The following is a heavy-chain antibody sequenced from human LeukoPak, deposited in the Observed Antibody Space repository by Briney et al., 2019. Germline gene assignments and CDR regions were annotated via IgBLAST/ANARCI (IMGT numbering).Heavy chain of an antibody. J-gene: IGHJ4*02. CDR3: ARVVSGYTYDGLDY. CDR1: GFTFSSYN. D-gene: IGHD5-18*01. Sequence: GGSLRLSCAASGFTFSSYNMNWVRQAPGKGLEWVSYISSSSSTIYYADSVKGRFTISRDKAKNSVYLQMNSLRAEDTAVYYCARVVSGYTYDGLDYWGQGTLVTVSS. V-gene: IGHV3-48*01. CDR2: ISSSSSTI.